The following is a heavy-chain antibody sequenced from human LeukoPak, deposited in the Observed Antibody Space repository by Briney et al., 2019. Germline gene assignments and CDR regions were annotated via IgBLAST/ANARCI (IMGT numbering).Heavy chain of an antibody. D-gene: IGHD2-21*02. CDR1: GGTFSSYA. V-gene: IGHV1-69*04. CDR2: IIPILGIA. CDR3: ARVGCGGDCFHYYYGMDV. Sequence: SVKVSCKASGGTFSSYAISWVRQAPGQGLEWMGRIIPILGIANYAQKFQGRVAITADKSTSTAYMELSSLRSEDTAVYYCARVGCGGDCFHYYYGMDVWGQGTTVTVSS. J-gene: IGHJ6*02.